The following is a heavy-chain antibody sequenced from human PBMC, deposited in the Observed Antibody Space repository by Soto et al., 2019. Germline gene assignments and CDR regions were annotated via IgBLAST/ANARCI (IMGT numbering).Heavy chain of an antibody. CDR2: ISGGSNTI. J-gene: IGHJ4*02. D-gene: IGHD4-17*01. CDR1: GFIFSTYS. Sequence: EVQLAESGGGLVQPGGSLRLSCAASGFIFSTYSMIWVRQAPGKGLEWVSYISGGSNTIYYADSVKGRFTISRDNARNSLYLQMDSRRDEDTAVYYCARSRYGEADGAYWGQGTLVTVSS. V-gene: IGHV3-48*02. CDR3: ARSRYGEADGAY.